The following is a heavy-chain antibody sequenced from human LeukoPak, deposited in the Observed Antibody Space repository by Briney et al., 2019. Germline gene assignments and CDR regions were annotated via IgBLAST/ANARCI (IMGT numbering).Heavy chain of an antibody. Sequence: LRLSCAASGFTFSSYGMHWVRQAPGKGLEWVAVISYDGSNKYYADSVKGRFTISRDNSENTLYLQMNSLRAEDTAVYYCAKGPLNIAAAAGDWFDPWGQGALVTVSS. D-gene: IGHD6-13*01. CDR2: ISYDGSNK. V-gene: IGHV3-30*18. J-gene: IGHJ5*02. CDR3: AKGPLNIAAAAGDWFDP. CDR1: GFTFSSYG.